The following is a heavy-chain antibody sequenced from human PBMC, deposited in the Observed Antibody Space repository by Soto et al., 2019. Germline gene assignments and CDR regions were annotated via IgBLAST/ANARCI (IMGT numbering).Heavy chain of an antibody. D-gene: IGHD3-22*01. CDR2: IQNDGSEK. V-gene: IGHV3-7*01. Sequence: GGSLRLSLAAVGFSVTSYALSCGGEATGQGLEWVASIQNDGSEKYYVDSVKGRFTISRDNAKNSLYLQMNSLRAEDTAVYYCARHGVDGITMIVMVMGKDFFDYWGQGP. CDR1: GFSVTSYA. CDR3: ARHGVDGITMIVMVMGKDFFDY. J-gene: IGHJ4*02.